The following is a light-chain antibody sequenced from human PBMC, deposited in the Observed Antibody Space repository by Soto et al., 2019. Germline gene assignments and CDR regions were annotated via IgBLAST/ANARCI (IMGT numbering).Light chain of an antibody. CDR2: GAS. CDR1: QSVSND. Sequence: EIVMTQSPATLSVSPGERATLSCRASQSVSNDLAWYQQKPGHAPRVLIYGASTRATGIPARFSGSGSGTEFTLAISSLQSEAFAVSYCQQYTNWPITFGQGTKLEIK. V-gene: IGKV3-15*01. CDR3: QQYTNWPIT. J-gene: IGKJ2*01.